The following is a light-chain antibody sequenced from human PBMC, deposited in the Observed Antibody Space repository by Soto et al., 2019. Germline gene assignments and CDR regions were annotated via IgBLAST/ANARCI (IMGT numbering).Light chain of an antibody. V-gene: IGKV2-30*01. CDR2: KVS. Sequence: DVLMTQSPLSLSVTPGQPASISCRSSQSLVSSDGNTYLNWFHQRAGQSPRRLIYKVSNRDPGVPDSFSGSGSGTDFTLKIIRVEADDVGVYYCMQGTHWPPTFGQGTKVEIK. CDR1: QSLVSSDGNTY. J-gene: IGKJ1*01. CDR3: MQGTHWPPT.